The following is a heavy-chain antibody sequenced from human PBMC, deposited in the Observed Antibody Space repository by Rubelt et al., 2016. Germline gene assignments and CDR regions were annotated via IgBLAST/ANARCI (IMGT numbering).Heavy chain of an antibody. V-gene: IGHV3-48*04. J-gene: IGHJ5*02. Sequence: SMNWVRQAPGKGLEWVSYISSSSSTIYYADSVKGRFTISRDNAKNSLYLQMNSLRAEDTAVYYCAREGDIAAAGDNWFDPWGQGTLVTVSS. D-gene: IGHD6-13*01. CDR2: ISSSSSTI. CDR3: AREGDIAAAGDNWFDP. CDR1: S.